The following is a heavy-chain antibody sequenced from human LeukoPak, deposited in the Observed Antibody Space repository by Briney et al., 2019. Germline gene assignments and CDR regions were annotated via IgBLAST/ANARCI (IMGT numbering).Heavy chain of an antibody. CDR3: ARGYQYQLLYDLYYYYYYMDV. CDR2: INPNSGGT. Sequence: ASVKVSCKASGYTFTGYYMHWMRQAPGQGLEWMGWINPNSGGTNYAQKFQGRVTMTRDTSISTAYMELSRLRSDDTAVYYCARGYQYQLLYDLYYYYYYMDVWGKGTTVTVSS. CDR1: GYTFTGYY. D-gene: IGHD2-2*02. J-gene: IGHJ6*03. V-gene: IGHV1-2*02.